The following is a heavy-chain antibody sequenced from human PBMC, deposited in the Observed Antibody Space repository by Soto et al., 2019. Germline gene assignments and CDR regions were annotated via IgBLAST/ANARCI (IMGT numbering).Heavy chain of an antibody. CDR3: ARGTPATYYYDSSGYSDY. V-gene: IGHV1-2*04. CDR1: GYTFTGYY. J-gene: IGHJ4*02. CDR2: INPNSGGT. D-gene: IGHD3-22*01. Sequence: QVQLVQPGAEVKKPGASVKVSCKASGYTFTGYYMHWVRQAPGQGLEWMGWINPNSGGTNYAQKFQGWVTMTRDTSISTAYMELSRLRSDDTAVYYCARGTPATYYYDSSGYSDYWGQGTLVTVSS.